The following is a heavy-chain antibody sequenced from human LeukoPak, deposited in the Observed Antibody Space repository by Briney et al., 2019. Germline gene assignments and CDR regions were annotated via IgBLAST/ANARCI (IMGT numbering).Heavy chain of an antibody. CDR2: ITGSGGDT. J-gene: IGHJ4*02. V-gene: IGHV3-23*01. CDR3: AKGHYDDWHHFDY. Sequence: PGGSLRLSCAASGFTFSGFAMCWVRQAPGKGLEWVSAITGSGGDTNYADSVKGRFTISRDNSKGTLFLQMNSLRGDDTAVYYCAKGHYDDWHHFDYWGQGALVTVSA. D-gene: IGHD3-3*01. CDR1: GFTFSGFA.